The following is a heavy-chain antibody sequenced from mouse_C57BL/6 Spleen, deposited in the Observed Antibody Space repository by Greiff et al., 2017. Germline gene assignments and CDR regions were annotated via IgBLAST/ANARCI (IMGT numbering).Heavy chain of an antibody. CDR2: IDPSDSYT. CDR3: ARGELGRRYFDY. Sequence: QVQLQQPGAELVKPGASVKLSCKASGYTFTSYWMQWVKQRPGQGLEWIGEIDPSDSYTNYNQKFKGKATLTVDTSSSTAYMQLSSLTSEDSAVYYCARGELGRRYFDYWGQGTTLTVSS. D-gene: IGHD4-1*01. CDR1: GYTFTSYW. V-gene: IGHV1-50*01. J-gene: IGHJ2*01.